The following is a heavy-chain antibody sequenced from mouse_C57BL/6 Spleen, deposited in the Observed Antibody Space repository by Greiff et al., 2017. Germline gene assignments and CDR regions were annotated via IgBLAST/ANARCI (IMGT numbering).Heavy chain of an antibody. CDR1: GYTFTSYW. Sequence: QVQLQQSGAELVRPGTSVKMSCKASGYTFTSYWINWVKQRPGQGLEWIGVIYPGSGGTNYNEKFKGKATLTVDTSSSTAYMQLSSLTSEDSAVYCCARFGHNDHFDYWGQGTTLTVSS. CDR3: ARFGHNDHFDY. CDR2: IYPGSGGT. V-gene: IGHV1-55*01. J-gene: IGHJ2*01. D-gene: IGHD3-1*01.